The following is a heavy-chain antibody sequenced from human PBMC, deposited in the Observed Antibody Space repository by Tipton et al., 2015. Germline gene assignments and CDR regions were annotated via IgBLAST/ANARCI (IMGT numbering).Heavy chain of an antibody. Sequence: TLSLTCTVSGGSISSSSYYWGWIRQPPGKGLEWIGSIYYSGSTYYNPSLKSRVTISVDTSKNQFSLNLSSVTAADTAVYYCARSPNIVVLPAGMRRRVNWFDPWGQGTLVTVSS. CDR1: GGSISSSSYY. CDR3: ARSPNIVVLPAGMRRRVNWFDP. D-gene: IGHD2-2*01. V-gene: IGHV4-39*01. CDR2: IYYSGST. J-gene: IGHJ5*02.